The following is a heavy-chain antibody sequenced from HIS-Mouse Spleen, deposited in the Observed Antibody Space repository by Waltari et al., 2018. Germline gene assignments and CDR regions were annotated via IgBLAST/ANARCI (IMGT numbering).Heavy chain of an antibody. CDR3: ARGGNWDDAFDI. Sequence: QVQLVQSWAAVKKPGASVKVCCKAAGYTCTAYYMHWVRQAPGQGLEWMGWINPNSGGTNYAQKFQGRVTMTRDTSISTAYMELSRLRSDDTAVYYCARGGNWDDAFDIWGQGTMVTVSS. V-gene: IGHV1-2*02. CDR1: GYTCTAYY. J-gene: IGHJ3*02. CDR2: INPNSGGT. D-gene: IGHD7-27*01.